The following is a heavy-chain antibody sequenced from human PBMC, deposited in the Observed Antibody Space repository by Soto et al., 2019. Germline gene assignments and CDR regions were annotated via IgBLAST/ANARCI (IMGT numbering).Heavy chain of an antibody. V-gene: IGHV3-30*18. CDR3: GKDGGEYVPYYYGVDV. D-gene: IGHD3-16*01. CDR2: IAYDGNEK. Sequence: QVQLVESGGGVVQPGTSLRLSCAASGFTFKTHAMHWVRQAPGKGLEWMAVIAYDGNEKFYADSVKGRFTISRDNSKNDLYSHRHTLRNEDTAVDYCGKDGGEYVPYYYGVDVCGQGTTVTVSS. J-gene: IGHJ6*02. CDR1: GFTFKTHA.